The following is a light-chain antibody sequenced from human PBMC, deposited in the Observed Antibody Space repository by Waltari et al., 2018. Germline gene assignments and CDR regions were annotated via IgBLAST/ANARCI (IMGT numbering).Light chain of an antibody. Sequence: DIVLPQSPATLSLSPGESGTLSCRASPRVSRPLAWYQQKPGQAPRLLIYGTSARATGIPSRFRGSGSGTEFTLTISSLQSEDSAVYYCQQYETFGQGTKVEIK. J-gene: IGKJ1*01. CDR1: PRVSRP. CDR3: QQYET. V-gene: IGKV3-15*01. CDR2: GTS.